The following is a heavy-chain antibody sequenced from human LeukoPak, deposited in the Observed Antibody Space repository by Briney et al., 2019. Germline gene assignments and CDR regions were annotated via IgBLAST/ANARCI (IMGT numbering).Heavy chain of an antibody. CDR3: ARAPQLVHPFDY. D-gene: IGHD6-13*01. J-gene: IGHJ4*02. Sequence: ASVKVSCKASGYTFTSYGISWVRQAPGQGLEWMGWISAYNGNTNYAQKLQGRVTMTTDTSTSTAYMELRSLRSDDTAVYYSARAPQLVHPFDYWGQGTLVTVSS. CDR2: ISAYNGNT. CDR1: GYTFTSYG. V-gene: IGHV1-18*01.